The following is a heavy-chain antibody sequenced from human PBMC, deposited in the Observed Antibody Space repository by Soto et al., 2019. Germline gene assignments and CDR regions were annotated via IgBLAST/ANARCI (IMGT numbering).Heavy chain of an antibody. CDR1: GFSFSNYG. V-gene: IGHV3-33*01. Sequence: GGSLRLSCTASGFSFSNYGIHWVRQAPGEGLKWVGVIWYGGSQTYYADSVKGRFTISRDNSKNTLYLQMNSLRAEDTAVYYCAREYYFDSSGYFYSYHFGMDVWGQGTTVTVSS. J-gene: IGHJ6*02. CDR2: IWYGGSQT. D-gene: IGHD3-22*01. CDR3: AREYYFDSSGYFYSYHFGMDV.